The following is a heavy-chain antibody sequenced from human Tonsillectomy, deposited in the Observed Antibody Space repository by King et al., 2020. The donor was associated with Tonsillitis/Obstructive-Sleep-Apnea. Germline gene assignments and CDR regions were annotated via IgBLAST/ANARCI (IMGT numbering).Heavy chain of an antibody. V-gene: IGHV1-2*02. D-gene: IGHD3-3*01. Sequence: VQLVESGAEVKKPGASVKVSCKASEYTFTGYYTHWVRQAPGQGLEWMGWINPNSGGTNYAQKFQGRVTMTRDTSNSTAYMELSRLTSDDTAVDYCARGPYYDFWGGQSPYYVMDVWGQGTTVTVSS. CDR2: INPNSGGT. J-gene: IGHJ6*02. CDR1: EYTFTGYY. CDR3: ARGPYYDFWGGQSPYYVMDV.